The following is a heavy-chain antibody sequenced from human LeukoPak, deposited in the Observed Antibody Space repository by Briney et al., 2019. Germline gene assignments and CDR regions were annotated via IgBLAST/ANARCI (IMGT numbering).Heavy chain of an antibody. CDR2: IYNSGST. Sequence: SETLSLTCNVSGDSISKSRHFWAWIRQSPGRGLEWIGYIYNSGSTYYNPSLKSRVTISVDTSKNQFSLSLGSVTAADTAVYYCARAVSWTDYYYYMDVWGKGTTVTISS. D-gene: IGHD6-13*01. V-gene: IGHV4-39*07. CDR3: ARAVSWTDYYYYMDV. CDR1: GDSISKSRHF. J-gene: IGHJ6*03.